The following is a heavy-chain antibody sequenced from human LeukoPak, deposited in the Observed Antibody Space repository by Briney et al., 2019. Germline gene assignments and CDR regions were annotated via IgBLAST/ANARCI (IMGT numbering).Heavy chain of an antibody. Sequence: PSETLSLACTVSGDSITTHPWSWVRQTSGKGLDYIGFIDSNGNTNYNPSLKTRVIISSDTSTNQLSLTLNSVAAADTAVYYCSRLAKCDGNCYSFDLWGEGMLVTVSS. V-gene: IGHV4-59*11. CDR1: GDSITTHP. CDR2: IDSNGNT. D-gene: IGHD2-15*01. J-gene: IGHJ4*02. CDR3: SRLAKCDGNCYSFDL.